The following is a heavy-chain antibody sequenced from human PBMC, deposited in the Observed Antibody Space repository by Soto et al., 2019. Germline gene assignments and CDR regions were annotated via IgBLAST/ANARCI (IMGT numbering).Heavy chain of an antibody. CDR2: IKQDGSEK. V-gene: IGHV3-7*01. J-gene: IGHJ6*03. Sequence: LGGSLRLSCAASGFTFISYWMSWVLQAPGKGLEWVANIKQDGSEKYYVDSVKGRFTISRDNAKNSLYLQMNSLRAEDTAVYYCARVVIDTYYYYYYMDVWGKGTTVTVSS. D-gene: IGHD3-22*01. CDR1: GFTFISYW. CDR3: ARVVIDTYYYYYYMDV.